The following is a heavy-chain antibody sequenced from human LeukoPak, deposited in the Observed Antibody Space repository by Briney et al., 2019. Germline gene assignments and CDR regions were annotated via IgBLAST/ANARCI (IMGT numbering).Heavy chain of an antibody. J-gene: IGHJ4*02. CDR2: INHSGST. V-gene: IGHV4-39*07. D-gene: IGHD6-19*01. Sequence: SETLSLTCTVSGGSITSSSHYWGWIRQPPGKGLEWIGEINHSGSTNYNPSLKSRVTISVDTSKNQFSLKLSSVTAADTAVYYCARDSGIAVWYYFDYWGQGTLVTVSS. CDR1: GGSITSSSHY. CDR3: ARDSGIAVWYYFDY.